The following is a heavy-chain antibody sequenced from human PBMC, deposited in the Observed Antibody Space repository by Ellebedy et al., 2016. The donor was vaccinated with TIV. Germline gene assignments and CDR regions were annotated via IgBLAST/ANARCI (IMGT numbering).Heavy chain of an antibody. Sequence: GESLKISCAASGFTFSSYGMHWVRQAPGKGLEWVAVIWYDGSNKYYADSVKGRFTISRDNSKNTLYLQMNSLRAEDTAVYYCARDRAYYYDSSGYLFPYYYYGMDVWGQGTTVTVSS. CDR1: GFTFSSYG. V-gene: IGHV3-33*01. CDR2: IWYDGSNK. J-gene: IGHJ6*02. D-gene: IGHD3-22*01. CDR3: ARDRAYYYDSSGYLFPYYYYGMDV.